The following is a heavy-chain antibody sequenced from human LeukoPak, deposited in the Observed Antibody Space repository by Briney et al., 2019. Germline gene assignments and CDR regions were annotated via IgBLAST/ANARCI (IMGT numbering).Heavy chain of an antibody. Sequence: SVKVSCKASGGTFSSYAISWVRQAPGQGLEWMGGIIPIFGTANYAQKFQGRVTITADESTSTAYMELSSLRSEDTAVYYCARDHVEWLRLGEIYYYYGMDVWGQGTTVTVSS. CDR2: IIPIFGTA. CDR3: ARDHVEWLRLGEIYYYYGMDV. CDR1: GGTFSSYA. J-gene: IGHJ6*02. D-gene: IGHD5-12*01. V-gene: IGHV1-69*13.